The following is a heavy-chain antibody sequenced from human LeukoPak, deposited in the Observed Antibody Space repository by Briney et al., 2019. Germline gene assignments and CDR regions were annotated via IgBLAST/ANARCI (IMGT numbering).Heavy chain of an antibody. Sequence: SVKVSCKASGGTFSGYAISWVRQAPGQGLEWMGGIIPIFGTANYAQMFQGRVTITADESTSTAYMELSSLRSEDTAVYYCAIYPHYYGSGIPSDYWGQGTLVTVSS. J-gene: IGHJ4*02. CDR2: IIPIFGTA. V-gene: IGHV1-69*13. D-gene: IGHD3-10*01. CDR3: AIYPHYYGSGIPSDY. CDR1: GGTFSGYA.